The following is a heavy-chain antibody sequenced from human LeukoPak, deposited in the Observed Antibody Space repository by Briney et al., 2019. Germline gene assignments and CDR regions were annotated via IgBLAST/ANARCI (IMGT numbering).Heavy chain of an antibody. V-gene: IGHV1-46*01. J-gene: IGHJ6*03. CDR1: GYTFTSYY. D-gene: IGHD3-9*01. Sequence: ASGKVSCKASGYTFTSYYMHSVRQAPGQRLEWMGIINPSGGSTSYEQKFQGRVTMTRDTSTSAVYMELSSLRSEDTAVYYCARENDILTGYYRSPRYYMDVWGKGTTVTVSS. CDR2: INPSGGST. CDR3: ARENDILTGYYRSPRYYMDV.